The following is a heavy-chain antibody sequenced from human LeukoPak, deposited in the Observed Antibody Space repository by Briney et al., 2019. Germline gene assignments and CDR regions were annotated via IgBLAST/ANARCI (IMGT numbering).Heavy chain of an antibody. CDR1: GFTFSIYA. CDR2: ISGSDAGT. V-gene: IGHV3-23*01. J-gene: IGHJ4*02. D-gene: IGHD2-15*01. Sequence: PGGSLRLSCAASGFTFSIYAMSWVRQAPGKGLEWVSAISGSDAGTYYADSVKGRFTISRDNSRNTLYLQMNNLRAEDTAVYYCAKAPKGSCSGSFCYSLDYWAQGTLVAVSS. CDR3: AKAPKGSCSGSFCYSLDY.